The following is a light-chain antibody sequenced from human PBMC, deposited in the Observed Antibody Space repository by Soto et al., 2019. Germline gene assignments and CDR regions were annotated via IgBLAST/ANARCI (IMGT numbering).Light chain of an antibody. CDR3: QQYNTWPLWT. CDR2: GAS. V-gene: IGKV3-15*01. CDR1: QSVSSN. Sequence: IGMTQSPATLSVTPGETPTHSCRASQSVSSNLAWYQQKPGQAPRLLIYGASTRATGIPARFSGSGSGTEFTLTISSLQSEDFAVYYCQQYNTWPLWTFGQGTKVDIK. J-gene: IGKJ1*01.